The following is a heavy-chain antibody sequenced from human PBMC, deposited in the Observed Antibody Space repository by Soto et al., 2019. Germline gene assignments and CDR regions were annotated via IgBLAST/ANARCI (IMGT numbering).Heavy chain of an antibody. V-gene: IGHV4-34*01. CDR1: GGFVSSGSYY. D-gene: IGHD1-1*01. J-gene: IGHJ3*02. CDR3: ARVERGTATTVVDAFDI. Sequence: VQLQQWGAGLLKPSETLSLTCAVYGGFVSSGSYYWSWIRQPPGKGLEWIGEMSHSGGTHFNPSLKSRVTMSVDTSKNQFSLKMSSVTAADTALYYCARVERGTATTVVDAFDIWGPGTMVTVSS. CDR2: MSHSGGT.